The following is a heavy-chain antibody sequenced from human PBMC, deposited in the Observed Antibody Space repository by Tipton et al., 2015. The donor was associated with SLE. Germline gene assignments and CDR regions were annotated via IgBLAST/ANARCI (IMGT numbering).Heavy chain of an antibody. CDR2: IYHNESP. CDR3: AGLSSVAEP. J-gene: IGHJ5*02. V-gene: IGHV4-59*01. Sequence: TLSLTCTVSGGSIKEYYWSWIRQAPGKGLEWIGYIYHNESPTYNPSLRRRVTMSVATSKNQFSLKLTSATPADTAVYYCAGLSSVAEPWGQGPLVTVSS. D-gene: IGHD6-19*01. CDR1: GGSIKEYY.